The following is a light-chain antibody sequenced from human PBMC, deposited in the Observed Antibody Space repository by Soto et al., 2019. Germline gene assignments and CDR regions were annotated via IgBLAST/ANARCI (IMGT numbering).Light chain of an antibody. CDR2: DVS. CDR3: SSYTSSSTLVV. CDR1: SSEVGGYNY. V-gene: IGLV2-14*01. Sequence: QSALTQPASVSGSPGQSITISCTGTSSEVGGYNYVSWYQQQPGKAPKLMIYDVSNRPSGVSNRFSGSKSDNTASLTTSGLQAEDEAEYYCSSYTSSSTLVVFGGGTKLTVL. J-gene: IGLJ2*01.